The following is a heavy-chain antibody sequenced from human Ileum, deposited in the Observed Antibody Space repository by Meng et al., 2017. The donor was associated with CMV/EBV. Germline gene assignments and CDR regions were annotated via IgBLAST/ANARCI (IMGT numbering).Heavy chain of an antibody. CDR1: GFYLHTAGAS. Sequence: TPKESRARLVKPTQPPPLTSPCSGFYLHTAGASVGWIRRPPGKALGWLALIFWNDDKDYSPSLKSRHTVMKDASKNQAVLIMTDMGPMDTATYYCAYRRGGGSGWNWFGPWGQGTLVTVSS. CDR3: AYRRGGGSGWNWFGP. J-gene: IGHJ5*02. CDR2: IFWNDDK. V-gene: IGHV2-5*01. D-gene: IGHD6-19*01.